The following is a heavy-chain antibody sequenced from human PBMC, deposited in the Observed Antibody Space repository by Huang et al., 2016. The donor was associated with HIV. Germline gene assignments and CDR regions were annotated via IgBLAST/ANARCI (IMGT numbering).Heavy chain of an antibody. CDR1: GYTFISYG. Sequence: QVQLVQSGAEVKKPGASVKVSCRASGYTFISYGITWVRQAPGQGLEWMGGISPSYGYTNYAQQFQGRVTMTTDTSTNTVDMEVRSLRSDDTAVYYCARDLGTTVVPDGMDVWGQGTTVTVSS. J-gene: IGHJ6*02. CDR3: ARDLGTTVVPDGMDV. V-gene: IGHV1-18*04. D-gene: IGHD4-17*01. CDR2: ISPSYGYT.